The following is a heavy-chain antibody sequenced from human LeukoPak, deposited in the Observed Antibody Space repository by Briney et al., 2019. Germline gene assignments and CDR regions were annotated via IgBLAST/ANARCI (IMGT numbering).Heavy chain of an antibody. CDR3: ARDGDYTQHDGWFDP. D-gene: IGHD4-11*01. J-gene: IGHJ5*02. CDR2: INPSGGST. Sequence: GASVKVSCKASGYTFTSYYMHWVRQAPGQGLGWMGIINPSGGSTSYAQKFQGRVTMTRDMSTSTVYMELSSLRSEDTAVYYCARDGDYTQHDGWFDPWGQGTLVTVSS. CDR1: GYTFTSYY. V-gene: IGHV1-46*01.